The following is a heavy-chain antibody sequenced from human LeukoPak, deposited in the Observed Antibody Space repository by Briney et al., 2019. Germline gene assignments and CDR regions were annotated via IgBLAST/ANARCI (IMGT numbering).Heavy chain of an antibody. D-gene: IGHD3-22*01. CDR3: AKGGSGYFADL. CDR2: LYSGGST. Sequence: PGGSLRLSCAPPVVTVSSNYMSCVRAAPGEGLEWGSVLYSGGSTYYADFVKGRFTISRDNSKNTLYLQMSSLRAEDTALYYCAKGGSGYFADLWGQGTLVTVSS. V-gene: IGHV3-66*01. J-gene: IGHJ5*02. CDR1: VVTVSSNY.